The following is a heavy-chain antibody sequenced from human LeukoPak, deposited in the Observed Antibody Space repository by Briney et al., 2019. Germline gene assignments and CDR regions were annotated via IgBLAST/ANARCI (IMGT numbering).Heavy chain of an antibody. CDR1: GGSISSSNYY. Sequence: SETLSLTCTVSGGSISSSNYYWGWIRQPPGKGLEWIGEINHSGSTNYNPSLKSRVTISVDTSKNQFSLKLSSVTAADTAVYYCARGIRYYYGSGSYFDYWGQGTLVTVSS. J-gene: IGHJ4*02. CDR2: INHSGST. CDR3: ARGIRYYYGSGSYFDY. D-gene: IGHD3-10*01. V-gene: IGHV4-39*07.